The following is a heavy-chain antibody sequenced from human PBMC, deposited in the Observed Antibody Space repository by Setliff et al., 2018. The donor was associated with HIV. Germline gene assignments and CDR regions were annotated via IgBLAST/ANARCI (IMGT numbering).Heavy chain of an antibody. Sequence: LSLTCSVSGGSIISGGYYWSWIRQHPGKGLEWIGYIYYSGSTYYNPSLKSRVTISVDTSKNQFSLKLSSVTAADTAVYYCARRGSISTSVSVRAFDSWGQGTLVTVSS. D-gene: IGHD3-16*01. V-gene: IGHV4-31*03. CDR1: GGSIISGGYY. CDR2: IYYSGST. CDR3: ARRGSISTSVSVRAFDS. J-gene: IGHJ4*02.